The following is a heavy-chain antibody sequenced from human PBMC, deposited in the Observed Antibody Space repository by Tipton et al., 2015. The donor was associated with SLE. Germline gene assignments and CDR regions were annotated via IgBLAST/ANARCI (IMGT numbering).Heavy chain of an antibody. V-gene: IGHV3-9*01. J-gene: IGHJ6*02. D-gene: IGHD5-12*01. Sequence: RSLRLSCAASGSTFDDYAMHWVRQAPGKGLEWVSGFSWNSGSLGYADSVKGRFIISRDNAKNSLYLQMNSLRPEDTALYYCAKQLEGGYAVHGMDVWGHGTPVTVSS. CDR1: GSTFDDYA. CDR2: FSWNSGSL. CDR3: AKQLEGGYAVHGMDV.